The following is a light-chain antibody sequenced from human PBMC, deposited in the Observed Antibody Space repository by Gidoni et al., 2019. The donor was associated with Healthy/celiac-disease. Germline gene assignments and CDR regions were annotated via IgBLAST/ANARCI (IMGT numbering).Light chain of an antibody. V-gene: IGKV3-15*01. CDR3: QQYNNAYT. J-gene: IGKJ2*01. Sequence: EIVMTQSPATLSVSPGERATLSCTASQSVRSNLAWYQQKPGQAPWLLIYVASTRATGIPARFSGSVSGTEFTLTISSLQSEDFAVYYCQQYNNAYTFGQGTKLEIK. CDR2: VAS. CDR1: QSVRSN.